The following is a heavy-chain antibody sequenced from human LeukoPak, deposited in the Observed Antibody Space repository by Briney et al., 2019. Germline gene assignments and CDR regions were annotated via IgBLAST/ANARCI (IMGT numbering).Heavy chain of an antibody. Sequence: GGSLRLSCAASGFTFGSYGMHWVRQAPGKGLEWVAVISYDGSNKYYADSVKGRFTISRDNSKNTLYLQMNSLRAEDTAVYYCAGEGAHGDYDYWGQGTLVTVSS. D-gene: IGHD4-17*01. V-gene: IGHV3-30*03. CDR1: GFTFGSYG. CDR2: ISYDGSNK. J-gene: IGHJ4*02. CDR3: AGEGAHGDYDY.